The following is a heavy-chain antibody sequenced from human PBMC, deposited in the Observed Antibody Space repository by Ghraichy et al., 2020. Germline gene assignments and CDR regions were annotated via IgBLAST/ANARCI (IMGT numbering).Heavy chain of an antibody. J-gene: IGHJ3*02. V-gene: IGHV4-39*07. CDR1: GAFISDGGYY. CDR2: IFFSGST. D-gene: IGHD3-22*01. CDR3: ARVHFDLDSSGYEASFDI. Sequence: SCTVSGAFISDGGYYWGWIRQSPGQGLEWIGFIFFSGSTYYNPSLKSRVTISVDTTKNHFSLRLISLSAADTAVYYCARVHFDLDSSGYEASFDIWGRGTMVTVS.